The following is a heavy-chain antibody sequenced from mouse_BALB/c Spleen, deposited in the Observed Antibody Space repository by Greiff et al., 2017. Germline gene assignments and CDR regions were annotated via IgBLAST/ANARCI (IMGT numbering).Heavy chain of an antibody. Sequence: VHVKQSGPELVKPGASVKISCKASGYSFTGYYMHWVKQSHVKSLEWIGRINPYNGATSYNQKFKGKATLTVDKSSSTAYMHLSSLTSEDSAVYYCARVDQFITTAFWYFDVWGAGTTVTVSS. D-gene: IGHD1-2*01. V-gene: IGHV1S135*01. CDR2: INPYNGAT. J-gene: IGHJ1*01. CDR1: GYSFTGYY. CDR3: ARVDQFITTAFWYFDV.